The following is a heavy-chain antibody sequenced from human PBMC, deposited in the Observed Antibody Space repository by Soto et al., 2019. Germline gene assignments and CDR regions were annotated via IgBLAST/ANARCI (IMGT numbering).Heavy chain of an antibody. V-gene: IGHV1-69*01. J-gene: IGHJ6*02. Sequence: QVQLVQSGAEVKQPGSSVKVSCKASGGTFSSDAISWVRQAPGQGLEWMGGIIPIFGTANYAQKFQGRVTITADESTSTASMELSSLRSEDTAVYYCARVPDIVVVVAAYGYYGMDVWGQGTTVTVSS. D-gene: IGHD2-15*01. CDR2: IIPIFGTA. CDR3: ARVPDIVVVVAAYGYYGMDV. CDR1: GGTFSSDA.